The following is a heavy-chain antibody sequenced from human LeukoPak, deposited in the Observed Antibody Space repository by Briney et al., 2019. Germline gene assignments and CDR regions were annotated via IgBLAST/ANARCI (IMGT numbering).Heavy chain of an antibody. CDR3: ARPGGVVVPAAMDDAFDI. D-gene: IGHD2-2*01. Sequence: PGGSLRLSCAASGFIFSNYGIHWVRQAPGKGLEWVAVIWYDGRNKYYAGSVKGRFTISRDNSKNTLYLQMNSLRSEDTAVYYCARPGGVVVPAAMDDAFDIWGQGTMVTVSS. CDR1: GFIFSNYG. J-gene: IGHJ3*02. V-gene: IGHV3-33*01. CDR2: IWYDGRNK.